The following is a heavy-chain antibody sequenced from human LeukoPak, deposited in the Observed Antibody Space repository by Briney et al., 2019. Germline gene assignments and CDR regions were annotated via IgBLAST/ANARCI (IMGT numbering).Heavy chain of an antibody. CDR1: GGSFSGYY. J-gene: IGHJ4*02. CDR3: AGEDYDTDY. V-gene: IGHV4-34*01. Sequence: SETLSLTCAVYGGSFSGYYWSWVRQPPGKGLEGIGEINHSGSTNYNPSLTSRGTISVDTSENQFSLKLSSVTAADTAVYYCAGEDYDTDYWGQGTLVTVSS. D-gene: IGHD3-22*01. CDR2: INHSGST.